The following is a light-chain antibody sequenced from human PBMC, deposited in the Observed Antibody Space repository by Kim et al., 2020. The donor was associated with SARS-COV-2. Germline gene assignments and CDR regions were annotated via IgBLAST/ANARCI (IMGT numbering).Light chain of an antibody. CDR3: QVPGV. Sequence: SSSLPPPLSFSVALGPTARITCGGNNIGQKNVHWYQQKPGQAPVLVISRDTNRPSGIPERFSGSNSGNMATLSISGAQAGDEADYFCQVPGVFGGGTQLTGL. V-gene: IGLV3-9*01. CDR1: NIGQKN. J-gene: IGLJ3*02. CDR2: RDT.